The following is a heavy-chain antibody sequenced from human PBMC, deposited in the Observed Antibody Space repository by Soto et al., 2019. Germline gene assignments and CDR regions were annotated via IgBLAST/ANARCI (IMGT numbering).Heavy chain of an antibody. CDR3: ATRPAGATFFAGFDY. CDR2: VYHSGTT. Sequence: QVQLQESGPGLVKPSETLSLTCTVSGASIRGYYWSWIRQSPGKEPEWIGYVYHSGTTNYNPSLESRVTMSLDTSKNPFSLKLNALTAADTAIYYCATRPAGATFFAGFDYWSQGTLVTVSS. D-gene: IGHD3-10*01. V-gene: IGHV4-59*13. CDR1: GASIRGYY. J-gene: IGHJ4*02.